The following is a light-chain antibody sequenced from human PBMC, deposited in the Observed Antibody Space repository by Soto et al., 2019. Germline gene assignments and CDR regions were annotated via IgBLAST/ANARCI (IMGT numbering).Light chain of an antibody. CDR1: SSNIGNNY. V-gene: IGLV1-51*01. J-gene: IGLJ2*01. CDR3: ATWDYSLTGEV. CDR2: DNN. Sequence: QSALTQPPSVSAAPGQKVTISCSGSSSNIGNNYVSWYQQLPGTAHKLLIYDNNKRPSGIPDRFSGSQSGTSGTLDITGLQTGDEAAYYCATWDYSLTGEVFGGGTKLTVL.